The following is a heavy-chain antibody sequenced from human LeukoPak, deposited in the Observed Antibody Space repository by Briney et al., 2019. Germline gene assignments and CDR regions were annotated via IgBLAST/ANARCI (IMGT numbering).Heavy chain of an antibody. J-gene: IGHJ5*02. V-gene: IGHV4-34*01. D-gene: IGHD2-2*01. CDR3: ARRASSYCSSTSCLYNWFDP. CDR2: INHSGST. CDR1: GGSFSGYS. Sequence: TSETLSLTCAVYGGSFSGYSWNWIRQPPGKGLEWIGEINHSGSTNYNPSLKSRVTISVDTSKNQFSLKLSSVTAADTAVYYCARRASSYCSSTSCLYNWFDPWGQGTLVTVSS.